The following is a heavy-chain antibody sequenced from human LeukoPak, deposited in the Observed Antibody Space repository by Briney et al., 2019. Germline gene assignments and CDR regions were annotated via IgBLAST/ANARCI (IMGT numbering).Heavy chain of an antibody. CDR1: GGSISSSSYY. D-gene: IGHD5-24*01. V-gene: IGHV4-39*01. Sequence: PSETLSLTCTVSGGSISSSSYYWGWIRQPPGKGLEWIGSIYYSGSTYYNPSLKSRVTISVDTSKNQFSLKLSSVTAADTAVYYCTANPHRDGPLNYWGQGTLVTVSS. CDR2: IYYSGST. J-gene: IGHJ4*02. CDR3: TANPHRDGPLNY.